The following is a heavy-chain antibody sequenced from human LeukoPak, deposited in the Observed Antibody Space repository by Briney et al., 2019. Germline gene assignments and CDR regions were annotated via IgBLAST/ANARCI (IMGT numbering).Heavy chain of an antibody. Sequence: GGSLRLSCAASGFTFSDYYMSWIRQAPGKVLEWVSYISSSSSYTNYADSVKGRFTISRDNAKNSLYLQMNSLRAEDTAVYYCARVGSSGWRYLDYWGQGTLVTVSS. V-gene: IGHV3-11*06. CDR2: ISSSSSYT. D-gene: IGHD6-19*01. CDR3: ARVGSSGWRYLDY. J-gene: IGHJ4*02. CDR1: GFTFSDYY.